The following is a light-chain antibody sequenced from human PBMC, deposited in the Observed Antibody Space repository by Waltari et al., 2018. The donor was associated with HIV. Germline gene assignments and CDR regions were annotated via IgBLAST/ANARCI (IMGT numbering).Light chain of an antibody. CDR2: EDD. Sequence: FMLTQPRSVSESPGKTVTISCTPSSGSTGRNHVPCYQQRPGSSPTTVIYEDDQRPSGVPGRFSGSIDRSSNSASLTISGLMTEDEADYYCQSYDSNTRIFGTGTKVTVL. CDR1: SGSTGRNH. V-gene: IGLV6-57*01. J-gene: IGLJ1*01. CDR3: QSYDSNTRI.